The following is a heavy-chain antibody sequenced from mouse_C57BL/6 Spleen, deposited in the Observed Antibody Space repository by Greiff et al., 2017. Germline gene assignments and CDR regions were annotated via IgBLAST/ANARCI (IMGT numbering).Heavy chain of an antibody. D-gene: IGHD1-1*01. J-gene: IGHJ2*01. Sequence: QVQLQQPGAELVRPGSSVKLSCKASGYTFTSYWMHWVKQRPIQGLEWIGNIDPSDSETHYNQKFKDKATLTVDKSSSTAYMQLSSLTSEDSAVYYCARFITTVVATDYWGQGTTRTVAS. CDR3: ARFITTVVATDY. CDR1: GYTFTSYW. CDR2: IDPSDSET. V-gene: IGHV1-52*01.